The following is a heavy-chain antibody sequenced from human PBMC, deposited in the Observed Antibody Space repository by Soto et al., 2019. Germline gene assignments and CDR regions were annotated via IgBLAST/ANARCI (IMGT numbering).Heavy chain of an antibody. V-gene: IGHV4-30-2*03. Sequence: PSETLSLTCAVSGGSISSGGYSWSWIRQPPGKGLEWIGFIYYGGSTYYNPSLKSRVTISVDTSKNQFSLKLSSVTAADTAVYYCARRGSSSWYGYWGQGTLVTVSS. CDR2: IYYGGST. D-gene: IGHD6-13*01. CDR1: GGSISSGGYS. CDR3: ARRGSSSWYGY. J-gene: IGHJ4*02.